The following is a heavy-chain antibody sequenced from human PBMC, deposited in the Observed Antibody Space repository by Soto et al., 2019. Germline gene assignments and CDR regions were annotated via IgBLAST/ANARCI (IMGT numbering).Heavy chain of an antibody. Sequence: GGSLRLSCAASGFTFSSYGMHWVRQAPGKGLEWVAVISYDGSNKYYADSVKGRFTISRDNSKNTLYLQMNSLRAEDTAVYYCAKGFYDFDYYYYYGMDVWGQGTTVTVSS. CDR1: GFTFSSYG. D-gene: IGHD3-3*01. J-gene: IGHJ6*02. CDR3: AKGFYDFDYYYYYGMDV. CDR2: ISYDGSNK. V-gene: IGHV3-30*18.